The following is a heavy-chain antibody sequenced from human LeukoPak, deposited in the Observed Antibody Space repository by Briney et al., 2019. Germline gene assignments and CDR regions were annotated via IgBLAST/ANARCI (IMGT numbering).Heavy chain of an antibody. D-gene: IGHD6-6*01. CDR1: GGSISGYY. CDR2: IYYSGSI. V-gene: IGHV4-59*01. Sequence: KPSETLSLTCTVSGGSISGYYWSWIRQPPGKGLEWIGYIYYSGSINYNPSLKSRVTISVDTSKNQFSLKLSSVTAADTAMYYCARGLYSTSRGYYYYYMDVWGKGTTVTVSS. CDR3: ARGLYSTSRGYYYYYMDV. J-gene: IGHJ6*03.